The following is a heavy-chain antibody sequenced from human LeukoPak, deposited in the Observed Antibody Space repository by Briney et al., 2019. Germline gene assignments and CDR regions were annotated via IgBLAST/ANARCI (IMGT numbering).Heavy chain of an antibody. J-gene: IGHJ6*03. CDR3: ARADVTVTTLGYYYYMDV. V-gene: IGHV4-59*01. Sequence: PSETLSLTCTVSGGSISNYYWSWIRQPPGKGLEWIGYIYYSGSTNCNPSLKSRVTISVDTSKNQFSLKLSSVTAADTAVYYCARADVTVTTLGYYYYMDVWGKGTTVTVSS. D-gene: IGHD4-17*01. CDR1: GGSISNYY. CDR2: IYYSGST.